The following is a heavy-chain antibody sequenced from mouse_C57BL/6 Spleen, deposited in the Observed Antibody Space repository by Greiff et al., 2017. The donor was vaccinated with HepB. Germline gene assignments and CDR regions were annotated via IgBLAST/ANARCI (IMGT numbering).Heavy chain of an antibody. D-gene: IGHD2-4*01. Sequence: QVQLQQSDAELVKPGASVKISCKASGYTFTDHTIHWMKQRPEQGLEWIGYIYPRNGSTKYNEKFKGKATLTADKSSITAYMQLNSLTSEDSAVYFCARRAYFDYVCAMDDWGQGTSVTVSS. CDR1: GYTFTDHT. CDR2: IYPRNGST. J-gene: IGHJ4*01. CDR3: ARRAYFDYVCAMDD. V-gene: IGHV1-78*01.